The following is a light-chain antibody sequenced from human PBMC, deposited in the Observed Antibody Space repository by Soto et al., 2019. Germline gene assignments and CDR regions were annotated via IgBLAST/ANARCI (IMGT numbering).Light chain of an antibody. CDR1: QGISNY. CDR2: GAS. J-gene: IGKJ1*01. V-gene: IGKV1-27*01. CDR3: QNYNSAPRT. Sequence: DIQMTQSPSSLSASVGDRVTITCRASQGISNYLAWYQQKPGKVPELLIYGASTLQSGVPSRFSGSGSGTDFALTSSSLQPEDVAAYYCQNYNSAPRTFGQGTKVEIK.